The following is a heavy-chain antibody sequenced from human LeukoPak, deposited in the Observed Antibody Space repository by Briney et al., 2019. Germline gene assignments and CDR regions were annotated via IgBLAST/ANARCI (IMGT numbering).Heavy chain of an antibody. D-gene: IGHD2-21*01. CDR3: ARAVVEGATRFAFNV. Sequence: ASVKVSCKASGYTFTSYDINWVRQATGQGPEWMGWMNPHSGNTGYAQKFQGRVTMTRNISINTAYLEISSLTSEDTAVYYCARAVVEGATRFAFNVWGQGTLVTVSS. V-gene: IGHV1-8*02. CDR1: GYTFTSYD. J-gene: IGHJ3*01. CDR2: MNPHSGNT.